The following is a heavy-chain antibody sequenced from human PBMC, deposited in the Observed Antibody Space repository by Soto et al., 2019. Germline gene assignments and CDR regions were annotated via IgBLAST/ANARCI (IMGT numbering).Heavy chain of an antibody. D-gene: IGHD5-12*01. J-gene: IGHJ4*02. CDR3: ATSVGASGYEFY. Sequence: EVQLVESGGGLVQPRGSLRLSCVASGFTFSSYSMNWVRQAPGQGLEWVSYISSSSNVIYYVDSVKGRFTISRDNAKNSLYLQMNSLRDEDTAVYYCATSVGASGYEFYWGQGTLVTVSS. V-gene: IGHV3-48*02. CDR1: GFTFSSYS. CDR2: ISSSSNVI.